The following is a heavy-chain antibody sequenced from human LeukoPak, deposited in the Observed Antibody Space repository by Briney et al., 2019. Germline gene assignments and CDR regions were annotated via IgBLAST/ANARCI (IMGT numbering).Heavy chain of an antibody. CDR1: GFTLSGHT. D-gene: IGHD2-2*01. J-gene: IGHJ2*01. CDR2: MSSSGSFV. CDR3: ARALGYCGTSSCKHWYFDL. V-gene: IGHV3-21*06. Sequence: GGSLRLSCASSGFTLSGHTINWVRQAPGKGLEWVSSMSSSGSFVYYADPVKGRFTISRDNATNSLFLQMNSLRVEDTAVYYCARALGYCGTSSCKHWYFDLWGRGTLVTVSS.